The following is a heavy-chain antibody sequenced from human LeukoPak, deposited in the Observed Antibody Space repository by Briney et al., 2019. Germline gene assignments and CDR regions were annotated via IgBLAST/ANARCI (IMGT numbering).Heavy chain of an antibody. CDR1: GGSISSYY. CDR3: ARLLWFGELKLDYYGMDV. V-gene: IGHV4-59*01. CDR2: IYYSGST. J-gene: IGHJ6*02. Sequence: SETLSLTCTVSGGSISSYYWSWIRPPPGKGLEWIGYIYYSGSTNYNPSLKSRVTISVDTSKNQFSLKLSSVTAADTAVYYCARLLWFGELKLDYYGMDVWGQGTTVTVSS. D-gene: IGHD3-10*01.